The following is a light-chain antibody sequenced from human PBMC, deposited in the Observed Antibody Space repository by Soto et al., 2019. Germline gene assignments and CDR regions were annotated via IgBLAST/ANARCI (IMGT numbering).Light chain of an antibody. V-gene: IGLV1-44*01. CDR2: GDN. CDR1: NSNIGSNT. J-gene: IGLJ2*01. CDR3: AAWDDSLNAVV. Sequence: QSVLTQPPAASGTPGQGVIISCSGSNSNIGSNTVNWYQQVPGTAPTVLIFGDNQRPSGVPDRFSGSKSGTSASLAISGLQSEDEADYYCAAWDDSLNAVVFGGGTKVTVL.